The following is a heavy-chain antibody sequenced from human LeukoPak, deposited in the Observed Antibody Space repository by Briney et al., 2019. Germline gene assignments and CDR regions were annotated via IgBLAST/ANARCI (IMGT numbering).Heavy chain of an antibody. D-gene: IGHD1-14*01. Sequence: PGGSLRPSCAASGFTFSSYGMHWVRQAPGKGLEWVAVISYDGSNKYYADSVKGRFTISRDNSKNTLYLQMNSLRAEDTAVYYCASPDGDYYYGMDVWGQGTTVTVSS. V-gene: IGHV3-30*03. CDR3: ASPDGDYYYGMDV. CDR2: ISYDGSNK. J-gene: IGHJ6*02. CDR1: GFTFSSYG.